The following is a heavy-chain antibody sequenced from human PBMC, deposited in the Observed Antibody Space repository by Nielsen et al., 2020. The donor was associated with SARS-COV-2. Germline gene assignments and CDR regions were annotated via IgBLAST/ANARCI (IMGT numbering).Heavy chain of an antibody. CDR1: GFTFDDYA. V-gene: IGHV3-9*01. J-gene: IGHJ2*01. D-gene: IGHD6-19*01. Sequence: SLKISCAASGFTFDDYAMHWVRQVPGKGLEWVSGISWNSGSIAYADSVKDRFTISRDNAKNSLYLQMSSLRLEDTALYYCAKDGSITVPGSTWYFDLWGRGTLVTVSS. CDR3: AKDGSITVPGSTWYFDL. CDR2: ISWNSGSI.